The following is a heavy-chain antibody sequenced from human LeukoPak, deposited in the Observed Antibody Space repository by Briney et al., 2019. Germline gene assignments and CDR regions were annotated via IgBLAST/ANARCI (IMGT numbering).Heavy chain of an antibody. D-gene: IGHD2-21*02. Sequence: SETLSLTCTVSGGSITSSPYHWAWIRQPPGRGPEWIGTVSHAGATQYSPSLTSRVTISLDTSKNQFSLSLNSVTAADTAISYCAGSMVTTDRNFDHWGQGTLVTVSS. CDR2: VSHAGAT. J-gene: IGHJ4*01. V-gene: IGHV4-39*07. CDR3: AGSMVTTDRNFDH. CDR1: GGSITSSPYH.